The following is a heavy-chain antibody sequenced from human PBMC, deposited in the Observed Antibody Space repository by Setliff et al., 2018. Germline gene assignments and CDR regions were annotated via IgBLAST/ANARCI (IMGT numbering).Heavy chain of an antibody. CDR3: ARSRTIAVKGGVFAV. D-gene: IGHD6-19*01. V-gene: IGHV4-31*02. CDR1: GASISSDGYY. CDR2: IYYSWST. J-gene: IGHJ2*01. Sequence: SETLSLTCSVSGASISSDGYYWSWIRQYPGKGLEWIGYIYYSWSTYYNPSLKSRVTISLETSENQCSLELTSVNAADTAVYYCARSRTIAVKGGVFAVWGRGTLVTVSS.